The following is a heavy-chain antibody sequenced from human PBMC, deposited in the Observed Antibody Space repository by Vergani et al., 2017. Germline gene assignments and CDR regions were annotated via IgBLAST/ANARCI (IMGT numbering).Heavy chain of an antibody. CDR3: AKGDDFWSGFLPFDP. CDR1: GFTFDDYA. Sequence: EVQLVESGGGLVQPGRSLRLSCAASGFTFDDYAMHWVRQAPGKGLEWVSGISWNSGSIGYADSVKGRFTISRDNAKNSLYLQMNSLRAEDTALYYCAKGDDFWSGFLPFDPWGQGTLVTVSS. CDR2: ISWNSGSI. V-gene: IGHV3-9*01. J-gene: IGHJ5*02. D-gene: IGHD3-3*01.